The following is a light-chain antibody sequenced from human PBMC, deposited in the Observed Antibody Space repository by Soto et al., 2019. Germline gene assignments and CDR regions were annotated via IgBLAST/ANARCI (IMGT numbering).Light chain of an antibody. CDR2: LGS. CDR1: QSLLNSNGYNY. Sequence: DIVMTQSPLPLVVTPGEPASISCRSSQSLLNSNGYNYLDWYLQKPGQSPQLLIYLGSSRASGVPDRFSGSGSGTDFTLTISRVEAEDVGFYYCMQALQAPLTFGQGTRVEIK. CDR3: MQALQAPLT. V-gene: IGKV2-28*01. J-gene: IGKJ1*01.